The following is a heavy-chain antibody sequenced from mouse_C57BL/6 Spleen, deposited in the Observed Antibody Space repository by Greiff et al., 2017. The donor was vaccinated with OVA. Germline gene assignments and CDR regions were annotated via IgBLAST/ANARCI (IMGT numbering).Heavy chain of an antibody. CDR2: IYPGDGDT. CDR1: GYAFSSSW. Sequence: LQESGPELVKPGASVKISCKASGYAFSSSWMNWVKQRPGKGLEWIGRIYPGDGDTNYNGKFKGKATLTADKSSSTAYMQLSSLTSEDSAVYFCAKRAIYYDYDGFAYWGQGTLVTVSA. CDR3: AKRAIYYDYDGFAY. V-gene: IGHV1-82*01. J-gene: IGHJ3*01. D-gene: IGHD2-4*01.